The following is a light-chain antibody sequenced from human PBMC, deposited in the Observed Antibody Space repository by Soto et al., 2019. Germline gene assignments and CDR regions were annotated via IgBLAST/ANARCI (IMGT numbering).Light chain of an antibody. V-gene: IGLV2-14*01. CDR1: SSDVGGYNY. CDR2: EVS. J-gene: IGLJ3*02. Sequence: QSALTQPASVSGSPGQSITISCTGASSDVGGYNYVSWYQHHPGKAPKLLIYEVSKRPSGVSNRFSGSKSGNTASLTISGLQPEDEADYSCTSFTTSNTGVFGGGTQLTVL. CDR3: TSFTTSNTGV.